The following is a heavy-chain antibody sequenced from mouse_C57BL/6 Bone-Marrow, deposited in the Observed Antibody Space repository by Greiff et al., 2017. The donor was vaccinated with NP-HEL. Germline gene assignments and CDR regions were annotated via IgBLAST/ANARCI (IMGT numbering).Heavy chain of an antibody. CDR2: ISYDGSN. CDR1: GYSITSGYY. CDR3: ARCGGNYVSFAY. D-gene: IGHD2-1*01. J-gene: IGHJ3*01. Sequence: EVKLMESGPGLVKPSQSLSLTCSVTGYSITSGYYWNWIRQFPGNKLEWMGYISYDGSNNYNPSLKNRISITRDTSKNQFFLKLNSVTTEDTATYYCARCGGNYVSFAYWGQGTLVTVSA. V-gene: IGHV3-6*01.